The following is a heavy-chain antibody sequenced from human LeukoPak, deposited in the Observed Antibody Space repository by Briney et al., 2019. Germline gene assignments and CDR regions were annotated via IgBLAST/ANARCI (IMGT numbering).Heavy chain of an antibody. Sequence: SETLSLTCAVYGGSFSGYYWSWIRQPPGKGLEWIGEINHSGSTNYNPSLKSRVTISVDTSKNQFSLKLSSVTAADTAVYYCARARDDSSGYPPWYYYYYMDVWGKGTTVTVSS. J-gene: IGHJ6*03. CDR3: ARARDDSSGYPPWYYYYYMDV. V-gene: IGHV4-34*01. D-gene: IGHD3-22*01. CDR1: GGSFSGYY. CDR2: INHSGST.